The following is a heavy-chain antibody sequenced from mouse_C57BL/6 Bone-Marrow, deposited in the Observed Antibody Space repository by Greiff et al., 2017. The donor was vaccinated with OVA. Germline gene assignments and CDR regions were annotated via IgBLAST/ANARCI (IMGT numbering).Heavy chain of an antibody. J-gene: IGHJ4*01. CDR2: ISGGGGNT. Sequence: EVQRVESGGGLVKPGGSLKLSCAASGFTFSSYTMSWVRQTPEKRLEWVATISGGGGNTYYPDSVKGRFTISRDNAKNTLYLQMSSLRSEDTALYYCARHGSTMITTWDFYAMDYWGQGTSVTVSS. D-gene: IGHD2-4*01. V-gene: IGHV5-9*01. CDR1: GFTFSSYT. CDR3: ARHGSTMITTWDFYAMDY.